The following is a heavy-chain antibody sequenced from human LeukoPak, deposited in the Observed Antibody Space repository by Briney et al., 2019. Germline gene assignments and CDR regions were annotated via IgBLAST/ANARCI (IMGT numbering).Heavy chain of an antibody. CDR3: AREVISTPSYFDY. J-gene: IGHJ4*02. CDR2: IHRDDKT. V-gene: IGHV3-53*01. D-gene: IGHD2-2*01. CDR1: GFTVSSSF. Sequence: PGGSLRLSCAASGFTVSSSFIYWVRRAPGKGLEWVSFIHRDDKTYYADSVKGRFTMSRDSSKNTLYLQMNSLGADDTAVYCCAREVISTPSYFDYWGQGILVTVSS.